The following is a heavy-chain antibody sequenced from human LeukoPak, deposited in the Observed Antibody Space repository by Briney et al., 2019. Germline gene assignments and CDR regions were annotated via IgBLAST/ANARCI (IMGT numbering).Heavy chain of an antibody. Sequence: AASVKVSCKASGGTFSSYAISWVRQAPGQGLEWMGGIIPIFGTANYAQKFQGRVTITADESTSTAYMELSSLRSEDTAVYYCARAYDSSGYYSFYFDYWGQGTLVTVSS. CDR3: ARAYDSSGYYSFYFDY. V-gene: IGHV1-69*13. CDR2: IIPIFGTA. J-gene: IGHJ4*02. CDR1: GGTFSSYA. D-gene: IGHD3-22*01.